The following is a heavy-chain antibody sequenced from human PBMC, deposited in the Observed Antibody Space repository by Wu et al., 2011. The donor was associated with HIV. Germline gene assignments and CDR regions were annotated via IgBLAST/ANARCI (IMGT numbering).Heavy chain of an antibody. CDR3: ATDPTIAVAGTKSF. CDR2: ISAYNGDI. J-gene: IGHJ4*02. V-gene: IGHV1-18*01. Sequence: QVQLVQSGVEVKKPGASVKVSCKTSGYIFTNYGISWVRQAPGQGLEWMGWISAYNGDIKYAQKIQGRVTMTADTSTSTAYMELRSLRSEGTAVYYCATDPTIAVAGTKSFWGRGTLVSVSS. D-gene: IGHD6-19*01. CDR1: GYIFTNYG.